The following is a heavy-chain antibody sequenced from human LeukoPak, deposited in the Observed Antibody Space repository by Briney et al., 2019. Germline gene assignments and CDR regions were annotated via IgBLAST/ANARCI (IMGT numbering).Heavy chain of an antibody. CDR2: ITSDGSST. CDR3: ARDRLAVMGY. V-gene: IGHV3-74*01. J-gene: IGHJ4*02. Sequence: GGSLRLSCAASGFTFSSYWMHWVRQAPGKGLVCVSRITSDGSSTTYADSVKGRFTISRDNAKNTLFLQMNSLRAEDMAVYYCARDRLAVMGYWGQGTLVTVSS. CDR1: GFTFSSYW. D-gene: IGHD3-9*01.